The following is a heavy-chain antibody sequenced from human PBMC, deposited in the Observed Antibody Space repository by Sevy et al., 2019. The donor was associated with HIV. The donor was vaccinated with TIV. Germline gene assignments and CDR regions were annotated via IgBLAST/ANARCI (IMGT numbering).Heavy chain of an antibody. D-gene: IGHD3-16*01. CDR1: GYSISSGYY. V-gene: IGHV4-38-2*01. CDR2: IYHSGST. J-gene: IGHJ3*02. Sequence: SETLSLTCAVSGYSISSGYYWGWIRQPPGKGREWIGSIYHSGSTYYNPSLKSRVTISVDTSKNQFSLKLSSVTAADTAVYYCARCGGDAFDIWGQGTMVTVSS. CDR3: ARCGGDAFDI.